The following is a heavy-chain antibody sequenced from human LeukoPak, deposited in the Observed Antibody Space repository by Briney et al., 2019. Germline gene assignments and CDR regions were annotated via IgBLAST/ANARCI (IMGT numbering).Heavy chain of an antibody. J-gene: IGHJ4*02. CDR3: ACYGIAPPY. CDR2: INNDESST. CDR1: GFTFSDYY. Sequence: SGGSLRLSCAASGFTFSDYYMSWIRQAPGKGLVWVSHINNDESSTSYADSVRGRFTISRDNAKNTLYLQMNSLRTEDTAVYYCACYGIAPPYWGQGTLVTVSS. V-gene: IGHV3-74*01. D-gene: IGHD2-15*01.